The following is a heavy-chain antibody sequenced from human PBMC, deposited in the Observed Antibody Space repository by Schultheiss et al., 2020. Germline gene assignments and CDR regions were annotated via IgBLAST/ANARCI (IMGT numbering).Heavy chain of an antibody. J-gene: IGHJ4*02. CDR3: ARTVSKELPSLVDY. CDR2: IYTSGST. V-gene: IGHV4-61*02. D-gene: IGHD1-7*01. Sequence: SQTLSLTCTVSGGSISSGSYYWSWIRQPAGKGLEWIGRIYTSGSTNYNPSLKSRVTISVDTSKNQFSLKLSSVTAADTAVYYCARTVSKELPSLVDYWGQGTLVTVSS. CDR1: GGSISSGSYY.